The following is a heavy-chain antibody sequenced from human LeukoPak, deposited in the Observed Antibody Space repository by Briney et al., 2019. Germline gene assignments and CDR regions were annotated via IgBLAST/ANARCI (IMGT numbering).Heavy chain of an antibody. V-gene: IGHV3-7*03. CDR1: GFTFSVYW. CDR2: IRQDGGEK. CDR3: ARDRGADRFDY. J-gene: IGHJ4*02. Sequence: QPGGSLRLSCVASGFTFSVYWMSWVRQAPGKGLEWVANIRQDGGEKWYMDSVKGRFTISRDNANNSLYLKLDNLRAEDSGIYYCARDRGADRFDYWGQGTQVTVSS. D-gene: IGHD3-10*01.